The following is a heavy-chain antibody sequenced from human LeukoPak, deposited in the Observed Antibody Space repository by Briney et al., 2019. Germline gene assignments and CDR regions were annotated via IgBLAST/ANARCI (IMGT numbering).Heavy chain of an antibody. CDR2: IIPIFGTA. CDR1: GGTFSSYA. V-gene: IGHV1-69*13. J-gene: IGHJ3*02. CDR3: AREGPLVGATTKYAFDT. D-gene: IGHD1-26*01. Sequence: ASVKVSCTASGGTFSSYAISWVRQAPGQGLEWMGGIIPIFGTANYAQKFQGRVTITADESTSTAYMELSSLRSDDTAVYYCAREGPLVGATTKYAFDTWGQGTMVTVSS.